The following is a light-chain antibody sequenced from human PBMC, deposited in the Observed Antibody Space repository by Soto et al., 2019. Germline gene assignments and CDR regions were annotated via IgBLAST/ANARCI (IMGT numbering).Light chain of an antibody. CDR2: KAS. J-gene: IGKJ2*01. V-gene: IGKV1-5*03. CDR1: QSISDS. Sequence: DIQMTQSPSTLSAFVGDRVTITCRASQSISDSLAWYQQKPGQAPKLLIYKASNLERGVPSRFSGSGSGTDFALTFSSLQPDDFATYYCQQYKSFPYPFGQGTKLDIQ. CDR3: QQYKSFPYP.